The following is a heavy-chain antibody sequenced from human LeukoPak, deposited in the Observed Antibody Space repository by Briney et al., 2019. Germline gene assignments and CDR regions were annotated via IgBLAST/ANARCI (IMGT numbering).Heavy chain of an antibody. CDR2: IHSDGGST. CDR1: GISFSSSW. Sequence: GGSLRLSCAASGISFSSSWMHWVRQGPGKGLEWVSRIHSDGGSTAYADSVRGRFTSSRDNAKNTLYLQMNSLRAEDTAVYYCARGTGYGVLDYWGQGTRVTVSS. V-gene: IGHV3-74*01. D-gene: IGHD4-17*01. CDR3: ARGTGYGVLDY. J-gene: IGHJ4*02.